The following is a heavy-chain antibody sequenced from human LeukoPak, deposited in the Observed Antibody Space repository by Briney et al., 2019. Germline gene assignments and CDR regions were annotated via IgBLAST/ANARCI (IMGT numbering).Heavy chain of an antibody. J-gene: IGHJ6*02. Sequence: SETLSLTCTVSGGSISSSSYYWGWIRQPPGKGLEWIGSIYYSGSTNYNPSLKSRVTISVDTSKNQFSLKLSSVTAADTAVYYCARAIATHYYYYGMDVWGQGTTVTVSS. CDR3: ARAIATHYYYYGMDV. D-gene: IGHD1-26*01. V-gene: IGHV4-39*07. CDR2: IYYSGST. CDR1: GGSISSSSYY.